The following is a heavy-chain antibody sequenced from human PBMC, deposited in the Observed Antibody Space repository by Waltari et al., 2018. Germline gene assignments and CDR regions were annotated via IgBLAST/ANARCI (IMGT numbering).Heavy chain of an antibody. V-gene: IGHV1-2*02. CDR3: ARDISGTIPAYYFDY. CDR2: INPNSGGT. D-gene: IGHD2-8*01. Sequence: QVQLVQSGAEVKKPGASVHVSCKASGYPLTGHYLPWVGQAPGQGLEWMGWINPNSGGTNYAQKFQGRVTTTRDTSFSTAYMELSRLTSDDTAVYYCARDISGTIPAYYFDYWGQGTLVTVSS. CDR1: GYPLTGHY. J-gene: IGHJ4*02.